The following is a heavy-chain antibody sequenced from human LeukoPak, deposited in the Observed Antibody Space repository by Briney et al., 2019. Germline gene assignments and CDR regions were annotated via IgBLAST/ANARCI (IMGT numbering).Heavy chain of an antibody. Sequence: SGGSLRLSCAASGFTFSSYAMHWVRQAPGKGLEWVAVISYDGSNKYYADSVKGRFTISRDNSKNTLYLQMNSLRAEATAVYYCARAGGSSSFRFYYMDVWGKGTTVTVSS. J-gene: IGHJ6*03. CDR1: GFTFSSYA. CDR3: ARAGGSSSFRFYYMDV. CDR2: ISYDGSNK. V-gene: IGHV3-30*04. D-gene: IGHD1-26*01.